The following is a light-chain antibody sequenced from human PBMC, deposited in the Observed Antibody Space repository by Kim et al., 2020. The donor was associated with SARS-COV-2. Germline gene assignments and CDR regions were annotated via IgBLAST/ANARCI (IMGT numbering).Light chain of an antibody. CDR2: GKN. Sequence: LGQTVRITCQGDSLRSYYASWYQQKPEQAPVLVIYGKNNRPSGIPDRFSGSSSGNTASLTITGAQAEDEADYYCNSRDSSGNHHYVFGTGTKVTVL. CDR1: SLRSYY. J-gene: IGLJ1*01. V-gene: IGLV3-19*01. CDR3: NSRDSSGNHHYV.